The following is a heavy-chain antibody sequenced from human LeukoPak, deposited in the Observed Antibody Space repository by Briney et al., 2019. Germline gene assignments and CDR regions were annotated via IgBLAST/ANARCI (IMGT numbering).Heavy chain of an antibody. CDR2: IIPIFGTA. V-gene: IGHV1-69*13. D-gene: IGHD3-10*01. Sequence: GAAVTVSCKASGGTFSSYAISWVRQAPGQGLEWMGGIIPIFGTANYAQKFQGRVTITADESTSTAYMELGSMRSEDTAVYYCARLYGSGRLYGMDVWGKGTTVTVSS. CDR3: ARLYGSGRLYGMDV. J-gene: IGHJ6*04. CDR1: GGTFSSYA.